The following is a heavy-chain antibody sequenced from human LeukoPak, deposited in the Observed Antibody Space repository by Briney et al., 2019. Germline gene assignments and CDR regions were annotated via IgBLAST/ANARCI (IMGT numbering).Heavy chain of an antibody. J-gene: IGHJ3*02. CDR1: GFIVSSNY. Sequence: GGSLRLSCAASGFIVSSNYMTWFRQAPGKGLEWVGFIRSKAYGGTTEYAASVKGRFTISRDDSKSIAYLQMNSLKTEDTAVYYCTRPVEMATTGGAFDIWGQGTMVTVSS. CDR3: TRPVEMATTGGAFDI. D-gene: IGHD5-24*01. V-gene: IGHV3-49*03. CDR2: IRSKAYGGTT.